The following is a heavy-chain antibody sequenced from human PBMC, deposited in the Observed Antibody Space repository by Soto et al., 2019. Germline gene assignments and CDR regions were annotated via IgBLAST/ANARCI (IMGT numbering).Heavy chain of an antibody. V-gene: IGHV1-18*01. D-gene: IGHD3-3*01. CDR1: GYTFTSYG. CDR2: ISAYNGNT. Sequence: ASVKVSCKASGYTFTSYGISWVRQAPGQGLEWMGWISAYNGNTNYAQKLQGRVTMTTDTSTSTAYMELRSLRSDDTAVYYCARDVYSGITIFGVGDYYYYGMDVSCPATTVTVSS. CDR3: ARDVYSGITIFGVGDYYYYGMDV. J-gene: IGHJ6*02.